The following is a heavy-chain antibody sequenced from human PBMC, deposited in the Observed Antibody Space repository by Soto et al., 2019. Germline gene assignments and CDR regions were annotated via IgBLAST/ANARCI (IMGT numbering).Heavy chain of an antibody. D-gene: IGHD5-18*01. V-gene: IGHV1-69*06. CDR3: ARVIRGYSFGPYDY. CDR1: GGSFSNYA. J-gene: IGHJ4*02. CDR2: IIPISVTS. Sequence: QVHLVQSGAEAKTPGSSVKVSCKASGGSFSNYALNWVRQAPGQGLEWMGGIIPISVTSSYAQKFQGRVTIPADTSASTAYLELSSLRSEDSAVYYCARVIRGYSFGPYDYWGQGTLVTVSS.